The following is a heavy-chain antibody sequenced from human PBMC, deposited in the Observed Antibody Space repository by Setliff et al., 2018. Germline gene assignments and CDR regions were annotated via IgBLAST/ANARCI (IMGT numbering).Heavy chain of an antibody. CDR1: GFTFDDYV. Sequence: GGSLRLSCAASGFTFDDYVMTWVRQAPGKGLEWVSGIRAGSDNIAYADSVKGRFTISRDNSKNTLYLQMNSLRAEDTVIYYCVRALAYYYMDVWGKGTTVTVSS. J-gene: IGHJ6*03. CDR2: IRAGSDNI. CDR3: VRALAYYYMDV. V-gene: IGHV3-20*04.